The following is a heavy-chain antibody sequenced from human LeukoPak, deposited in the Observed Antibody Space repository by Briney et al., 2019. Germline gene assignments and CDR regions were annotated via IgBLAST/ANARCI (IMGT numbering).Heavy chain of an antibody. J-gene: IGHJ4*02. CDR1: GGSFSGYS. D-gene: IGHD6-13*01. CDR2: IYHSGST. Sequence: SETLSLTCAVYGGSFSGYSWSWIRQPPGKGLEWIGYIYHSGSTYYNPSLKSRVTISVDRSKNQFSLKLSSVTAADTAVYYCARGSSSWHYYFDYWGQGTLVTVSS. CDR3: ARGSSSWHYYFDY. V-gene: IGHV4-30-2*01.